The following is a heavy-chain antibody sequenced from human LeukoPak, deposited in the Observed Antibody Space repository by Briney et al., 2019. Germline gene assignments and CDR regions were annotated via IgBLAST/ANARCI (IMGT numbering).Heavy chain of an antibody. D-gene: IGHD5-24*01. J-gene: IGHJ5*02. CDR1: GSSISSGGYS. V-gene: IGHV4-30-2*01. CDR3: ARVRDGYNSYNWFDP. Sequence: SETLSLTCAVSGSSISSGGYSWSWIRQPPGKGLEWIGYIYHSGSTYHNPSLKSRVTISVDRSKNQFSLKLSSVTAADTAVYYCARVRDGYNSYNWFDPWGQGTLVTVSS. CDR2: IYHSGST.